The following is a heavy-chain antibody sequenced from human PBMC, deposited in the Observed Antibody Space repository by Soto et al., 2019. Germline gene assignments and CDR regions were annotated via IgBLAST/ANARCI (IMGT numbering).Heavy chain of an antibody. CDR1: GFTFSSYG. Sequence: QVQLVESGGGVVQPGRSLRLSCAASGFTFSSYGMHWVRQAPGKGLEWVAVISYDGSNKYYADSVKGRFTISRDNSKNTLYLQMNSLRAEDTAVYYCAKAKGGYRTDWFDPWGQGTLVTVSS. CDR3: AKAKGGYRTDWFDP. D-gene: IGHD1-1*01. J-gene: IGHJ5*02. V-gene: IGHV3-30*18. CDR2: ISYDGSNK.